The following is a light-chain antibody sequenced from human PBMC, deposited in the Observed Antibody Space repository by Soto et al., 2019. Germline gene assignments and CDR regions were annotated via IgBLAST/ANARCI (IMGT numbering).Light chain of an antibody. CDR3: SSYTGFSTDIL. Sequence: QSVLTQPRSVSGSPGQSITISCTGTSSDVGSYNFVSWYQHHAGTAPKLIIYQVTNRPSGVSDRFSASKSGDTASLTISGLQAEDEAIYYCSSYTGFSTDILFGGGTKLTVL. J-gene: IGLJ2*01. CDR2: QVT. CDR1: SSDVGSYNF. V-gene: IGLV2-14*01.